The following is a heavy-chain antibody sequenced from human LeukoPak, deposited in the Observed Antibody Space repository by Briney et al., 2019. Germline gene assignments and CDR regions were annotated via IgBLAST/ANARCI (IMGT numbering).Heavy chain of an antibody. V-gene: IGHV3-33*06. D-gene: IGHD6-13*01. J-gene: IGHJ4*02. CDR3: AKDLGYGGDY. CDR2: IWYDGSNK. Sequence: PGGSLRLSCAASGFTFSSYGMHWVRQAPGMGLEWVAVIWYDGSNKYYADSVKGRFTISRDNSKNTLYLQTNSLRADDTAVYYCAKDLGYGGDYWGQGTLVTVSS. CDR1: GFTFSSYG.